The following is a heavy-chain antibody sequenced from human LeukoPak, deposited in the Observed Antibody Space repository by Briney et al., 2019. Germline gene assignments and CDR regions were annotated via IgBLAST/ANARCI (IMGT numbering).Heavy chain of an antibody. Sequence: VASVPVTFMASGYTFTSYDINWVRQAAGQGLEWMGWMNPNSGNTGYAKKFQGRVTMTRNTSISTDYMELSSLRSEDTAVYYCARGSIVVVPAANYHNWFDPWGQGTLVTVSS. CDR3: ARGSIVVVPAANYHNWFDP. V-gene: IGHV1-8*01. J-gene: IGHJ5*02. CDR2: MNPNSGNT. D-gene: IGHD2-2*01. CDR1: GYTFTSYD.